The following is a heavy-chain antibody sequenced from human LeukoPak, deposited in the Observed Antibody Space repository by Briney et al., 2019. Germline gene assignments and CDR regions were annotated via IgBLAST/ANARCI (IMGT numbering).Heavy chain of an antibody. Sequence: PGGSLRLSCATSGFSFTDYPMNWVRQAPGKGLEWISNIRTTAEGAKYAYYADSVKGRVTISRDDGKNTLYLQMNSLRAEDTAVYYCARGGTLFDYWGQGTLVTVSS. J-gene: IGHJ4*02. CDR2: IRTTAEGAKYA. D-gene: IGHD3-16*01. V-gene: IGHV3-48*01. CDR3: ARGGTLFDY. CDR1: GFSFTDYP.